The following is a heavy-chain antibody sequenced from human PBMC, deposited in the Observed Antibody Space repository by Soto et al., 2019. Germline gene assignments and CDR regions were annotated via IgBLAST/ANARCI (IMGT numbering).Heavy chain of an antibody. CDR1: GFTFSSYA. CDR3: AKDYSTVTTDPLSVVLFDY. D-gene: IGHD4-17*01. V-gene: IGHV3-23*01. CDR2: ITSDGRT. J-gene: IGHJ4*02. Sequence: GRSLRLSSAASGFTFSSYAMSWVLQAPGKRLEWVSIITSDGRTYYADSVKGRCTISRDNSKNTVYLQMNSLRAEYTAVYYCAKDYSTVTTDPLSVVLFDYWGQGALVTVSS.